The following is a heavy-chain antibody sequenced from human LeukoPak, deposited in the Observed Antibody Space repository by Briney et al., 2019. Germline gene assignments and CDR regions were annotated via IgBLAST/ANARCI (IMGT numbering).Heavy chain of an antibody. Sequence: PGGSLRPSCAASGFTFSSYAMHWVRQAPGKGLEWVAVISYDGSNKYYADSVKGRFTISRDNSKNTLYLQMNSLRAEDTAVYYCARGWFGELLVDVWGQGTTVTVSS. D-gene: IGHD3-10*01. CDR3: ARGWFGELLVDV. CDR2: ISYDGSNK. J-gene: IGHJ6*02. V-gene: IGHV3-30-3*01. CDR1: GFTFSSYA.